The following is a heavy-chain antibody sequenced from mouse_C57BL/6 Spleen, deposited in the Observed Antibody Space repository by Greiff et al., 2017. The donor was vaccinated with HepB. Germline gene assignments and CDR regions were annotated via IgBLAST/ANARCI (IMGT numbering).Heavy chain of an antibody. CDR2: INPNNGGT. D-gene: IGHD2-3*01. J-gene: IGHJ4*01. CDR3: ARGMMVTPHYYAMDY. CDR1: GYTFTDYN. V-gene: IGHV1-18*01. Sequence: EVQLQQSGPELVKPGASVKIPCKASGYTFTDYNMDWVKQSHGKSLEWIGDINPNNGGTIYNQKFKGKATLTVDKSSSTAYMELRSLTSEDTAVYYCARGMMVTPHYYAMDYWGQGTSVTVSS.